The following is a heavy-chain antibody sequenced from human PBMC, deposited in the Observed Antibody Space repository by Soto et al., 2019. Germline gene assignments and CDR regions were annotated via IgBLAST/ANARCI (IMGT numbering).Heavy chain of an antibody. CDR1: GGSISSYY. V-gene: IGHV4-59*01. CDR3: ARAPRGNYGYPSYFDY. D-gene: IGHD3-10*01. Sequence: SGTLSLTCTVSGGSISSYYWSWIRQPPGKGLEWIGYIYYSGSTNYNPSLKSRVTISVDTSKNQFSLKLSSVTAADTAVYYCARAPRGNYGYPSYFDYWGQGTLVTVSS. J-gene: IGHJ4*02. CDR2: IYYSGST.